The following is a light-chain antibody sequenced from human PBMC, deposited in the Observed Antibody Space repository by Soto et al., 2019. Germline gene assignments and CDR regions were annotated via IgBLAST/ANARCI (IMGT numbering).Light chain of an antibody. V-gene: IGKV3-20*01. CDR3: HQYGNSPQT. J-gene: IGKJ1*01. CDR1: QSVSSSY. CDR2: GAS. Sequence: EVVLTQSPGTVSLSPGERATLSCRASQSVSSSYLAWYQHKRGQAPRLLMYGASSRATGVPDRFSGWGSGTDFTLTISRLEPEDFAVYCCHQYGNSPQTFGQGTKVDSK.